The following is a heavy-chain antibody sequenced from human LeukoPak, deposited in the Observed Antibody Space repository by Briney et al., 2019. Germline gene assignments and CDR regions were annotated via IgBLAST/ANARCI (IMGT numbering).Heavy chain of an antibody. CDR2: IRSKANSYAT. CDR3: KSEQEVVAARGDY. D-gene: IGHD2-15*01. CDR1: GFTFSGSA. V-gene: IGHV3-73*01. Sequence: PGGSLRLSCAASGFTFSGSAMHWVRQASGKGLEWVGRIRSKANSYATAYAASVKGRFTISRDDSKNTAYLQMNSLKTEDTAVYYCKSEQEVVAARGDYWGQGTLVTVSS. J-gene: IGHJ4*02.